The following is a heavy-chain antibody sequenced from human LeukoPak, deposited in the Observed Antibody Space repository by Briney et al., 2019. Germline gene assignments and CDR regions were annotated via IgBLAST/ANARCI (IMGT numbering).Heavy chain of an antibody. CDR3: AGRRVLDASFDY. V-gene: IGHV3-38-3*01. CDR2: MSGSST. CDR1: GFSVRSNE. Sequence: GGSLRLSCAASGFSVRSNEMRCVRQAPGKGLEWVSFMSGSSTYYADSRKGRFTISRDSSKNALHLQMNSLRAEDTAVYYCAGRRVLDASFDYWGQGTLVTVSS. J-gene: IGHJ4*02. D-gene: IGHD3-16*01.